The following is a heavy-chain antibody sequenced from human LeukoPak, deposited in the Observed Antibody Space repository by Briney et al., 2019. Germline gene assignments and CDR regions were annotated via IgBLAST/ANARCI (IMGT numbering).Heavy chain of an antibody. CDR1: GFTFSSYA. J-gene: IGHJ6*02. V-gene: IGHV3-23*01. CDR3: AKGRVRDGMDV. CDR2: ISGSGGGT. Sequence: GGSLRLSCAASGFTFSSYAMSWVRQAPGKGLEWVSSISGSGGGTYYADFVKGRFTISRDNSKNTLYLQMNSLRAEDTAIYYCAKGRVRDGMDVWGQGTTVTASS.